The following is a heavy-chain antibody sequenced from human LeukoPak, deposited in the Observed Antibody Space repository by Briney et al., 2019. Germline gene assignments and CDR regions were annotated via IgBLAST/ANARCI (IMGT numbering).Heavy chain of an antibody. Sequence: PGGSLRLSCAASGFTFSSYEMNWVRQAPGKGLEWVSYISSSGITIYYADSVKSRFTISRDNAKNSLYLQMHSLRAEDTAVYYCARILGIAAANGMDVWGQGTTVTVSS. CDR2: ISSSGITI. V-gene: IGHV3-48*03. CDR1: GFTFSSYE. D-gene: IGHD6-13*01. J-gene: IGHJ6*02. CDR3: ARILGIAAANGMDV.